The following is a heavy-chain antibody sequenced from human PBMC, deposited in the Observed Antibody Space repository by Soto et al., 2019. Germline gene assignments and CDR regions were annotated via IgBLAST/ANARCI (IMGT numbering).Heavy chain of an antibody. CDR3: GKDTGYTFVSLIF. J-gene: IGHJ4*02. Sequence: ASVKVSCKASGYTFTDYALHWVRQAPGQRLEWMGWMNAGVGNTLYSQKFQGRITITRDTSASTAYMELNSLKSEDTAIYYWGKDTGYTFVSLIFGARGTWVTVS. V-gene: IGHV1-3*01. D-gene: IGHD3-3*01. CDR2: MNAGVGNT. CDR1: GYTFTDYA.